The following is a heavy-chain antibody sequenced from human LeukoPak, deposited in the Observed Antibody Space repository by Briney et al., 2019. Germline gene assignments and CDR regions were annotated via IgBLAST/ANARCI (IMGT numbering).Heavy chain of an antibody. CDR2: IYHSGST. D-gene: IGHD3-10*01. CDR1: GYSISSGYY. V-gene: IGHV4-38-2*02. J-gene: IGHJ5*02. CDR3: ARETYIMVRGVIITNWFDP. Sequence: PSETLSLTCAVSGYSISSGYYWGWIRQPPGKGLEWIGSIYHSGSTYYNPSLKSRVTISVDTSKNQFSLKLSSVTAADTAVYYCARETYIMVRGVIITNWFDPWGQGTLVTVSS.